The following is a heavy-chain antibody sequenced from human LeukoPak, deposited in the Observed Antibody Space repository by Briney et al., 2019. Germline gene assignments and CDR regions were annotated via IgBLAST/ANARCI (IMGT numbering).Heavy chain of an antibody. CDR1: GFTFSTDW. CDR3: ARDSSGYQ. D-gene: IGHD3-22*01. CDR2: IKEDGSEK. Sequence: QPGGSLRLSCAASGFTFSTDWMSWVRQAPGKGLEWVANIKEDGSEKYYGDSVKGRFTISRDNAKNSLYLQMNSLRAEDTAVYYCARDSSGYQWGQGTLVTVSS. J-gene: IGHJ4*02. V-gene: IGHV3-7*01.